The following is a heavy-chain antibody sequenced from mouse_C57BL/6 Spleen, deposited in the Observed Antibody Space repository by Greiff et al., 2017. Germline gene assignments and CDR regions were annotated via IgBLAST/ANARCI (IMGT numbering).Heavy chain of an antibody. V-gene: IGHV3-6*01. CDR3: ARGDNYGSSSSWFAY. Sequence: EVQVVESGPGLVKPSQSLSLTCSVTGYSITSGYYWNWIRQFPGNKLEWMGYISYDGSNNYNPSLKNRISITRDTSKNQFFLKLNSVTTEDTATYYCARGDNYGSSSSWFAYWGQGTLVTVSA. CDR1: GYSITSGYY. D-gene: IGHD1-1*01. J-gene: IGHJ3*01. CDR2: ISYDGSN.